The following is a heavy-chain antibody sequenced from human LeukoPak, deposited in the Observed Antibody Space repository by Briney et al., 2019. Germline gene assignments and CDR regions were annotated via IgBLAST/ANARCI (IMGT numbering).Heavy chain of an antibody. CDR3: ARTYYYDSTGEDY. Sequence: GGSLRLSCAASGFTVSSNYMSWVRQAPGKGLEWVSVIYSGGSTYYADSVKGRFTISRHNSKNTLYLQMNSLRVEDTAVYYCARTYYYDSTGEDYWGQGTLVTVSS. J-gene: IGHJ4*02. D-gene: IGHD3-22*01. V-gene: IGHV3-53*01. CDR1: GFTVSSNY. CDR2: IYSGGST.